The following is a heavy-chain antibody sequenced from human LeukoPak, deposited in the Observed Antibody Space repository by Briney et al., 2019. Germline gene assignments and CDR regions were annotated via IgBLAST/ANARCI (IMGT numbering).Heavy chain of an antibody. CDR3: ARDRVQIWSFVGTFDS. Sequence: GGSLRLSCAASGFSFTSYSMHWVRQTPDKGLEWVALISFDGKNILYADSVQGRFSISRDIASNTLYLQMNALRPEDTAVYYCARDRVQIWSFVGTFDSWGQGSPVTVSS. CDR2: ISFDGKNI. D-gene: IGHD3-10*01. V-gene: IGHV3-30*04. J-gene: IGHJ4*02. CDR1: GFSFTSYS.